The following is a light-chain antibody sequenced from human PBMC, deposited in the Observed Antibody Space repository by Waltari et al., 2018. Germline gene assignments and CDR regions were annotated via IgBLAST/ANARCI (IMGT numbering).Light chain of an antibody. V-gene: IGLV1-47*01. J-gene: IGLJ2*01. Sequence: QSVLTQPPSTSGTPGQRVTISCSGSNSNIGSNYVYWYQQVPGMAPKLLIYKNNQRPSGVPDRCSGPKPGTSASLAISALRSEDEADYYCAAWDDSLSAVPFGGGTKVTVL. CDR2: KNN. CDR1: NSNIGSNY. CDR3: AAWDDSLSAVP.